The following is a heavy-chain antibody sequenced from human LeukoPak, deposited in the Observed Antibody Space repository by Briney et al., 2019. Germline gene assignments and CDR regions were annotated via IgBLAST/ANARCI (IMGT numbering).Heavy chain of an antibody. CDR1: GFTFSSYE. CDR3: AREVGGSSSWLFDY. J-gene: IGHJ4*02. Sequence: GGSLRLSCAASGFTFSSYEMNWVRQAPGKGLEWVSSISSSSYIYYADSVKGRFTISRDNAKNSLYLQMNSLRAEDTAVYYCAREVGGSSSWLFDYWGQGTLVTVSS. D-gene: IGHD6-13*01. CDR2: ISSSSYI. V-gene: IGHV3-21*01.